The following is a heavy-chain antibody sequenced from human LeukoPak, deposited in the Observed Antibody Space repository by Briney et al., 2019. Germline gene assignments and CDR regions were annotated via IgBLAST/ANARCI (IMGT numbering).Heavy chain of an antibody. V-gene: IGHV4-59*01. J-gene: IGHJ3*02. CDR1: GGSISSYY. CDR3: ARSFVQLERLGAFDI. CDR2: IYYSGST. Sequence: PSETLSLTCTVSGGSISSYYWSWIRQPPGKGLEWIGYIYYSGSTNYNPSLKSRVTISVDTSKNQFSLKLSSVTAADTAVYYCARSFVQLERLGAFDIWGQETMVTVSS. D-gene: IGHD1-1*01.